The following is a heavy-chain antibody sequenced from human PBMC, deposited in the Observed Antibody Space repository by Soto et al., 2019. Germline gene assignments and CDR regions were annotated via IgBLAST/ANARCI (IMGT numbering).Heavy chain of an antibody. CDR1: GFTFSSYA. CDR3: AKERGYNYGYDAMDV. CDR2: ISGSGGST. J-gene: IGHJ6*02. V-gene: IGHV3-23*01. Sequence: EVQLLESGGGLVQPGGSLRLSCAASGFTFSSYAMSWVRQAPGKGPEWVSGISGSGGSTYYADSVKGRFTISRDNSKNTLYLQTNSLRAEDTAVYYCAKERGYNYGYDAMDVWGQGTTVTVSS. D-gene: IGHD5-18*01.